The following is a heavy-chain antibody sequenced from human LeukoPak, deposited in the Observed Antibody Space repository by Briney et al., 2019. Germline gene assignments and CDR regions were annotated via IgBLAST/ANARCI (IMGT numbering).Heavy chain of an antibody. CDR2: IYISGST. CDR1: GGTIRSYY. Sequence: PSETLSLTCTVSGGTIRSYYWSWIRQPAGKGLEWIGRIYISGSTNYNPSLKSRVTMSVDTSKNQFSLKLSSVTAADTAVYYCARTWQWLPFDYWGQGTLVTVSS. D-gene: IGHD6-19*01. J-gene: IGHJ4*02. CDR3: ARTWQWLPFDY. V-gene: IGHV4-4*07.